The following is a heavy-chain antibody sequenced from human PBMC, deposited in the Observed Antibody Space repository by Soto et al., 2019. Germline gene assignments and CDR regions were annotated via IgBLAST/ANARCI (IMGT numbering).Heavy chain of an antibody. D-gene: IGHD6-13*01. J-gene: IGHJ4*02. CDR1: GYTLTELS. CDR2: FDPEDGET. Sequence: GASVKVSCKVSGYTLTELSMHWVRQAPGKGLEWMGGFDPEDGETIYAQKFQGRVTMTEDTSTDTAYMELSSLRSEDTAVYYCATVRYSSSPFLFDYWGQGTLVTVSS. CDR3: ATVRYSSSPFLFDY. V-gene: IGHV1-24*01.